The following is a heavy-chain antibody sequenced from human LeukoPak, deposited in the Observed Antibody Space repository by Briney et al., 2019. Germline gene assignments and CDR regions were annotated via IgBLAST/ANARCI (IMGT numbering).Heavy chain of an antibody. D-gene: IGHD5-24*01. V-gene: IGHV3-21*01. CDR3: ARGTPYNFYYYMDV. Sequence: GGSLRLSCAPSGFTFSSYSMNWVRQAPGKGLEWVSSISSSSSYIYYADSVKGRFTISIDNAKNSLYLQMNSLRAEDTAVYYCARGTPYNFYYYMDVWGKGTTVTVSS. CDR2: ISSSSSYI. CDR1: GFTFSSYS. J-gene: IGHJ6*03.